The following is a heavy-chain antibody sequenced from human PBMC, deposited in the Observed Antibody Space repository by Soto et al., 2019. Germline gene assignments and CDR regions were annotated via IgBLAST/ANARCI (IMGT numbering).Heavy chain of an antibody. V-gene: IGHV3-30*18. CDR1: GFTFSSYG. CDR2: ISYDGSNK. Sequence: PGGSLRLSCAASGFTFSSYGMHWVRQAPGKGLEWVAVISYDGSNKYYADSVKGRFTISRDNSKNTLYLQMNSLRAEDTAVYYCVKEVPRWESPFYYPDVFDFWGQGTLVTVSS. J-gene: IGHJ3*01. D-gene: IGHD3-22*01. CDR3: VKEVPRWESPFYYPDVFDF.